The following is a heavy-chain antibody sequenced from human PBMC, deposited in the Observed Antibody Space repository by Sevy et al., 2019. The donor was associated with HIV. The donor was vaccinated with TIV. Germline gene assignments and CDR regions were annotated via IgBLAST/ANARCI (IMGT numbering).Heavy chain of an antibody. J-gene: IGHJ4*02. CDR1: GFTFSSYG. CDR3: AKVRHYDSSGRRAGFDY. D-gene: IGHD3-22*01. V-gene: IGHV3-30*18. CDR2: ISYDGSNK. Sequence: GGSLRLSCAASGFTFSSYGMHWVRQAPGKGLEWVAVISYDGSNKYYADSVKGRFTISRDNSKNPLYLQMNSLRADDTAGYYCAKVRHYDSSGRRAGFDYWGQGTLVTVSS.